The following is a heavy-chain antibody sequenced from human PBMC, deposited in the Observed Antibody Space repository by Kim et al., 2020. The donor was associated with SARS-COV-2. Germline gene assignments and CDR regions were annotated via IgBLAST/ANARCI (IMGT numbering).Heavy chain of an antibody. Sequence: ASVKVSCKASGYSLSNYAMNWVRQAPGQGLEWMGWINSYTGNPAYAQGFTERFVFSLDTSVTTAYLQINNLKAEDTAVYYCARHSLSSDFDYWGQGTLVT. V-gene: IGHV7-4-1*02. D-gene: IGHD6-6*01. CDR2: INSYTGNP. CDR3: ARHSLSSDFDY. J-gene: IGHJ4*02. CDR1: GYSLSNYA.